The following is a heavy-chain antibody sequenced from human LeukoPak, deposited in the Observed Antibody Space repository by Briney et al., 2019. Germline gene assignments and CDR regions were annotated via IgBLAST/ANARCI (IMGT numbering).Heavy chain of an antibody. CDR1: GGSISSSSYY. J-gene: IGHJ5*02. V-gene: IGHV4-39*01. CDR3: ARRSGYRSGWYVWFDP. Sequence: SETLSLTCTVSGGSISSSSYYWGWIRQPPGKGLEWIGSIYYSGSTYYNPSLKSRVTISVDTSKNQFSLKLSSVTAADTAVYYCARRSGYRSGWYVWFDPWGQGTLVTVSS. CDR2: IYYSGST. D-gene: IGHD6-19*01.